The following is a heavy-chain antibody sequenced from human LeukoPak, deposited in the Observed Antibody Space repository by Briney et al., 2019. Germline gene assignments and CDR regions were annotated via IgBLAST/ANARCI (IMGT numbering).Heavy chain of an antibody. CDR2: WHFASNK. Sequence: GGSLRLSCVTSGFIFSSYGIHWVRQAPGKGLEWVAWHFASNKYYAESVRGRFTMSRDNSKSTLYLQMDSLRVEDTAVYYCARDLGVEMAAITSLYYGMDVWGQGTTVTVSS. D-gene: IGHD5-24*01. V-gene: IGHV3-33*01. CDR1: GFIFSSYG. CDR3: ARDLGVEMAAITSLYYGMDV. J-gene: IGHJ6*02.